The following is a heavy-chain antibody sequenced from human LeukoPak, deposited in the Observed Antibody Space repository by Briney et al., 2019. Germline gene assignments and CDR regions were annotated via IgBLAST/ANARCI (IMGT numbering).Heavy chain of an antibody. D-gene: IGHD3-22*01. CDR1: GGSFSGYY. J-gene: IGHJ4*02. V-gene: IGHV4-34*01. Sequence: SETLSLTCAVYGGSFSGYYWSWIRQPPGKGREWIGEINHSGSTNYNPSFKGRVTIAVDTSKNQFSLKLSSVTAADTAVYYCARGGRYYDSSGYLALVRPGPNFDYWGQGTLVTVSS. CDR3: ARGGRYYDSSGYLALVRPGPNFDY. CDR2: INHSGST.